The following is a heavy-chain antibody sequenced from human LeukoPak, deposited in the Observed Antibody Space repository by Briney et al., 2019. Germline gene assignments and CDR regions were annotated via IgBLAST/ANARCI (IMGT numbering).Heavy chain of an antibody. CDR3: VRGGSPPTSTWSLDE. CDR1: GFTFSGFG. Sequence: GKSLRLSCVASGFTFSGFGMHWVRQAPGKGLEWVAVISYNGRHEYYGESVKGRFTISRDNSKNTVSLQMDNLRIEDTAVYYCVRGGSPPTSTWSLDEWGQGTLVSVSS. CDR2: ISYNGRHE. J-gene: IGHJ4*02. D-gene: IGHD2-15*01. V-gene: IGHV3-30*03.